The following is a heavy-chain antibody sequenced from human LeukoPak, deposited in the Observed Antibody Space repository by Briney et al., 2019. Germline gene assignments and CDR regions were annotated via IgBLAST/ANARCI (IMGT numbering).Heavy chain of an antibody. CDR3: ARDDNWNFKFDY. CDR2: IRQDGSEK. Sequence: GGSLRLSCAASGFTFSTYWMSLVRQAPGKGLEWVANIRQDGSEKFYVDSVKDRFTISRDNAKNSLDLQMDSLRAEDTAIYYCARDDNWNFKFDYWGQGALVIVSS. D-gene: IGHD1-7*01. J-gene: IGHJ4*02. V-gene: IGHV3-7*03. CDR1: GFTFSTYW.